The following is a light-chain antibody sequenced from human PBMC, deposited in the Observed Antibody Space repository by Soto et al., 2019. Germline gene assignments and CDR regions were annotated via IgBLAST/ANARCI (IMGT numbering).Light chain of an antibody. CDR1: SSDIGGYND. J-gene: IGLJ1*01. CDR3: CSYSGTTHV. Sequence: QSALTQAPSVSGSPGQSVTISCSGTSSDIGGYNDVSWYQQLPGKAPRLMIYDGSKRPSGVTDRFSGSHSGNTASLTISGLQAEDEADYYCCSYSGTTHVFGTGTKLTVL. V-gene: IGLV2-11*01. CDR2: DGS.